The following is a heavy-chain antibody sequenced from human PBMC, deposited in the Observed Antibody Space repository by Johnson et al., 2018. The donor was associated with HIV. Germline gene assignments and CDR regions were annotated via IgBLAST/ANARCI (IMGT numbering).Heavy chain of an antibody. Sequence: MLLVESGGGLVQPGGSLRLSCAASGPTFSSHSMNWVRQAPGKGLEWVANIKHDGSEKYYVDSVMARFTISRDNARNSLYLQMNSLRAEDTAVDYCAKDEEGELELPDAFDIWGQGTMVTVSS. CDR2: IKHDGSEK. J-gene: IGHJ3*02. CDR1: GPTFSSHS. V-gene: IGHV3-7*03. D-gene: IGHD1-7*01. CDR3: AKDEEGELELPDAFDI.